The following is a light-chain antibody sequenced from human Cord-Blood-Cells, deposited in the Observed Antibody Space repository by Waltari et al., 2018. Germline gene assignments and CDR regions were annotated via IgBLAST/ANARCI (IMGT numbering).Light chain of an antibody. V-gene: IGKV1-39*01. J-gene: IGKJ4*01. CDR1: QSISSY. CDR2: APS. Sequence: DSQMTQSPSSLSASVEDRVTITCRASQSISSYLNWYHQKPGKAHTLRIYAPSSLQSGVPSRFSGSGSGTDFTLTISSLQPEDFATYYCQQSYSTPLTFGGGTKVEIK. CDR3: QQSYSTPLT.